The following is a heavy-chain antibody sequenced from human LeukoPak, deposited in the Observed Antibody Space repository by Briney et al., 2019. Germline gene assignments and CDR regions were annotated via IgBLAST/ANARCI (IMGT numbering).Heavy chain of an antibody. CDR1: GFTFSSYG. CDR2: IWYDGSNK. J-gene: IGHJ5*02. CDR3: AKDGIAAAGTPFDP. V-gene: IGHV3-30*02. D-gene: IGHD6-13*01. Sequence: GGSLRLSCAASGFTFSSYGMHWVRQAPGKGLEWVAVIWYDGSNKYYADSVKGRFTISRDNSKNTLYLQMNSLRAEDTAVYYCAKDGIAAAGTPFDPWGQGTLVTVSS.